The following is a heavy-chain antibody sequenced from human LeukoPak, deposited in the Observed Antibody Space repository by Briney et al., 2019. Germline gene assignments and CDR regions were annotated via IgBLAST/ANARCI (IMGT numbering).Heavy chain of an antibody. Sequence: GSSVKVSCKASGGTFSSYAISWVRQAPGQGLEWMGGIIPIFGTANYAQKSQGRVTITADESTSTAYMELSSLRSEDTAVYYCAREGIAAAGDYYYGMDVWGQGTTVTVSS. V-gene: IGHV1-69*01. CDR3: AREGIAAAGDYYYGMDV. CDR1: GGTFSSYA. CDR2: IIPIFGTA. J-gene: IGHJ6*02. D-gene: IGHD6-13*01.